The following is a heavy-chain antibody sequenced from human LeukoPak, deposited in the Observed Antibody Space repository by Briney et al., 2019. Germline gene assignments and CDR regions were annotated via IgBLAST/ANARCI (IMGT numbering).Heavy chain of an antibody. V-gene: IGHV4-59*01. Sequence: PSETLSLTCTVSGGSISSYYWSWMRQPPGKGLEWIGFIYYSGSTNYNPSLKSRVTISVHTSKNQFSLKLSSVTAADTAVYYCARLSWGGSSDNWFDPWGQGTLVTVSS. CDR1: GGSISSYY. D-gene: IGHD6-6*01. CDR3: ARLSWGGSSDNWFDP. J-gene: IGHJ5*02. CDR2: IYYSGST.